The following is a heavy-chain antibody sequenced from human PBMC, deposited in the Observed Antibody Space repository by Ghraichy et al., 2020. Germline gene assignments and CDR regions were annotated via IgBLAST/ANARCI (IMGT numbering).Heavy chain of an antibody. CDR3: AREGTGTRWSYYYYYMDV. V-gene: IGHV4-34*01. Sequence: SETLSLTCAVYGGSFSGYYWSWIRQPPGKGLEWIGEINHSGSTNYNPSLKSRVTISVDTSKNQFSLKLSSVTAADTAVYYCAREGTGTRWSYYYYYMDVWGKGTTVTVSS. D-gene: IGHD1/OR15-1a*01. CDR2: INHSGST. CDR1: GGSFSGYY. J-gene: IGHJ6*03.